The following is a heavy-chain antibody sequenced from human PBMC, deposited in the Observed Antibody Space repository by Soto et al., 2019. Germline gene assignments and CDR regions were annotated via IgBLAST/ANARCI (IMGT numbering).Heavy chain of an antibody. CDR2: FNAANGYT. CDR3: ARGGGLDD. V-gene: IGHV1-3*01. Sequence: QVQLVQSGAEVKKPGASVKVSCKASGYSFTSFPIHWVRQAPGQGLECMGWFNAANGYTRYSQKFQGRVTITRDTPATTAYMDLSSLTSEDTAVYYCARGGGLDDWGQGTLITVSS. J-gene: IGHJ4*02. CDR1: GYSFTSFP. D-gene: IGHD3-10*01.